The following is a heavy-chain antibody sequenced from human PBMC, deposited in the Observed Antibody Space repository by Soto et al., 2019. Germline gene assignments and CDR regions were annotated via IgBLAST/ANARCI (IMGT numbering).Heavy chain of an antibody. D-gene: IGHD6-19*01. CDR2: IYYTGNT. V-gene: IGHV4-39*01. CDR3: ARSPGYSSGWFLGY. Sequence: QLQPQESGPGLVKPSETLSLTCTVSGGSIRSSGFYWGWIRQPPGKGLEWIGTIYYTGNTYYNPSLNSRVTISLDTSKNQFSLKLSFVTAADTAVYYCARSPGYSSGWFLGYWGQGTLVTVSS. CDR1: GGSIRSSGFY. J-gene: IGHJ4*02.